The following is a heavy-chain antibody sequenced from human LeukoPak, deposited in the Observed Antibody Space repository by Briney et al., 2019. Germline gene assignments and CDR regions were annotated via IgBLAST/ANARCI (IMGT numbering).Heavy chain of an antibody. J-gene: IGHJ4*02. CDR2: ISSSGRTI. CDR1: GFTFINAW. D-gene: IGHD6-19*01. CDR3: TKVRGTYSSGFFFDS. V-gene: IGHV3-11*01. Sequence: VKPGVSLSLSCAGSGFTFINAWMSWVRQAPGKGLEWVSYISSSGRTIYYADSVKGRFTISRDNAKNSLYLQMNSLRVEDTAFYYCTKVRGTYSSGFFFDSWGQGALVTVSS.